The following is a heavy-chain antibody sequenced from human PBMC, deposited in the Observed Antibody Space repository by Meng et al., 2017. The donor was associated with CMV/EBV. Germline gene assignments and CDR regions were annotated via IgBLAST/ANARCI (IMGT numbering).Heavy chain of an antibody. J-gene: IGHJ6*02. D-gene: IGHD1-7*01. Sequence: GESLKISCAASGFTVSSNYMSWVRQAPGKGLEWVSVIYSGGSTYYADSVKGRFTISRDNSKNTLYLQMNSLRVEDTAVYYCARVGLGNYGYYYGMDVWGQGTTVTVS. CDR2: IYSGGST. CDR3: ARVGLGNYGYYYGMDV. CDR1: GFTVSSNY. V-gene: IGHV3-53*01.